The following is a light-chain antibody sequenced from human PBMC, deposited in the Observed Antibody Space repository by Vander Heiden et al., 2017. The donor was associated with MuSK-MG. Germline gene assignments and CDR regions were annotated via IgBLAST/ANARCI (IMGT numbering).Light chain of an antibody. Sequence: QSALTQPASVSGSPGQSITISCTGTSSDVGGYNYVSWYQQHPGKAPKLMIYDVRNRPSGVSNRFSGSKSGNTASLTISGLQAEDEADYYCSSYTSSSTLEGYVFGTGTKVTVL. CDR1: SSDVGGYNY. CDR2: DVR. V-gene: IGLV2-14*03. CDR3: SSYTSSSTLEGYV. J-gene: IGLJ1*01.